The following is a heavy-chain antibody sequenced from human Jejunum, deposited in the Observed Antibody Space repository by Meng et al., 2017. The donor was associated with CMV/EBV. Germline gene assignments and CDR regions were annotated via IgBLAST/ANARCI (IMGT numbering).Heavy chain of an antibody. CDR1: GFDFSSYR. D-gene: IGHD2-15*01. V-gene: IGHV3-21*01. CDR3: ARDYSVSM. Sequence: LSCTSSGFDFSSYRMNWVRQAPGRGLEWVSAIGSNINYIDYADSVRGRFTISRDNAKNSLYLQMNSLRGEDTAIYYCARDYSVSMGGQGTRVTVSS. CDR2: IGSNINYI. J-gene: IGHJ4*02.